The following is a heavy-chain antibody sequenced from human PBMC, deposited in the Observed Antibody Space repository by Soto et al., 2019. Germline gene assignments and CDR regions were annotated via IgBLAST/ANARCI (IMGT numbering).Heavy chain of an antibody. Sequence: ETLSLTCTVSGGSISSYYWSWIRQPPGKGLEWIGYIYYSGSTNYNPSLKSRVTISVDTSKNQFSLKLSSVTAADTAVYYCARISGYSSSWYFDYWGQGTLVTVSS. D-gene: IGHD6-13*01. CDR3: ARISGYSSSWYFDY. V-gene: IGHV4-59*01. CDR2: IYYSGST. CDR1: GGSISSYY. J-gene: IGHJ4*02.